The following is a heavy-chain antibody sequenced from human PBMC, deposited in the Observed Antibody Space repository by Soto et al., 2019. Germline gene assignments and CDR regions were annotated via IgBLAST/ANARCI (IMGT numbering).Heavy chain of an antibody. D-gene: IGHD4-17*01. CDR1: GFTITSYG. CDR2: ISYDGSKK. Sequence: QVQLVESGGGVVQPGRSLRLSCAASGFTITSYGMQWVRQAPGKGLEWVANISYDGSKKYYADSVKGRFTISRDNSKNPLYLQMNSLRAEDTAVYYCAKVSGDYTQAWDDYYYAMDVWGQGTTVTVSS. CDR3: AKVSGDYTQAWDDYYYAMDV. V-gene: IGHV3-30*18. J-gene: IGHJ6*02.